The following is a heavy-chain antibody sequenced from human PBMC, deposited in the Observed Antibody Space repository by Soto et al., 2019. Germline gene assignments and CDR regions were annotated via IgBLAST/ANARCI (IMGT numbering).Heavy chain of an antibody. D-gene: IGHD3-3*01. CDR2: INKSGST. Sequence: PSETLSPTCAVYGGSFSGYYWSWIRQPPGKGLEWLGEINKSGSTNYNPSLQSRVTISVDTSKNQSSMKLSSVTAADTAVYYCARTLIVEWLPQLYYYCMDVWGQGTTVTVSS. V-gene: IGHV4-34*01. CDR3: ARTLIVEWLPQLYYYCMDV. J-gene: IGHJ6*02. CDR1: GGSFSGYY.